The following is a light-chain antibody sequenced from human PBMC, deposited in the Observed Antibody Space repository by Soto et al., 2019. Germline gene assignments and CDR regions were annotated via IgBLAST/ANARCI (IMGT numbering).Light chain of an antibody. V-gene: IGKV1-8*01. CDR2: AAS. J-gene: IGKJ2*01. Sequence: AIRMTQSPSSFSASTGDRVTITCRASQGIGSYLAWFQQKSGTAPQLLIYAASTLQSGIPSRFSGSGSGTDFTLTISCLQSEDFATYYCQQSYSSPYTFGQGTKLESK. CDR3: QQSYSSPYT. CDR1: QGIGSY.